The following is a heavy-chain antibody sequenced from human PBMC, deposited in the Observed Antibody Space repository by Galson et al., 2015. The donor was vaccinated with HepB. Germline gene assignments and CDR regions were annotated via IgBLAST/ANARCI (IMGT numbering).Heavy chain of an antibody. CDR1: GFTFSRYG. Sequence: SLRLSCAASGFTFSRYGMHWVRQAPGKGLEWVAVIWYDGSNKYYADSVKGRFTISRDNSKNTLYLQMNSLRAEDTAVYYCARGAVAGPLDYWGQGTLVTVSS. CDR2: IWYDGSNK. J-gene: IGHJ4*02. V-gene: IGHV3-33*01. CDR3: ARGAVAGPLDY. D-gene: IGHD6-19*01.